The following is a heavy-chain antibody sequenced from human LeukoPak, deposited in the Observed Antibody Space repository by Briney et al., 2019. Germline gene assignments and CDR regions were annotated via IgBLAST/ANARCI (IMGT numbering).Heavy chain of an antibody. CDR2: INSDGSST. CDR1: GFTFSSYW. D-gene: IGHD1-26*01. Sequence: GGSLRLSCVASGFTFSSYWMHWVRQGPGKGLVWVSRINSDGSSTNYADSVKGRFTISRDNAKNTLYLQMNSLRAEDTAAYYCAREEVGASFDFWGQGALVTVSS. CDR3: AREEVGASFDF. J-gene: IGHJ4*02. V-gene: IGHV3-74*01.